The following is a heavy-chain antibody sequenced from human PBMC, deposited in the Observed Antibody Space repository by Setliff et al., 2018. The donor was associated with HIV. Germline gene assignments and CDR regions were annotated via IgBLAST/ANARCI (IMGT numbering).Heavy chain of an antibody. J-gene: IGHJ4*02. CDR3: ATGRLRATSPFDN. V-gene: IGHV3-23*01. CDR1: GFAFDNYC. Sequence: GGSLRLSCAASGFAFDNYCMTWVRQAPGKGLEWVSGIGGSTGTTYYTDSVKGRFTVSRDNSRDTLYLQMNSLRAEDTAVYYCATGRLRATSPFDNWGQGTLVTVSS. D-gene: IGHD1-26*01. CDR2: IGGSTGTT.